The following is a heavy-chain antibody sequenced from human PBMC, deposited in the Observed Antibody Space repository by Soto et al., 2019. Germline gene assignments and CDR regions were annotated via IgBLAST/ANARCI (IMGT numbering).Heavy chain of an antibody. D-gene: IGHD3-10*01. CDR2: IYNSGST. CDR3: ATHTIPKDRSVGMDV. J-gene: IGHJ6*02. CDR1: GGSISSSNW. Sequence: QVQLQESGPGLVKPSGTLSLTCAVSGGSISSSNWWSWVRQPPGKGLEWIGEIYNSGSTNYNPSLKSTDTISGDKTKHQFSRKLSSVTDADTAVYYCATHTIPKDRSVGMDVWGQGTTVTVSS. V-gene: IGHV4-4*02.